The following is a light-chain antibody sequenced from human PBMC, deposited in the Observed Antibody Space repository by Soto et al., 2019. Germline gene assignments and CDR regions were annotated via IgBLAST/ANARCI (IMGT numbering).Light chain of an antibody. CDR2: GAS. CDR1: QTVSSSS. CDR3: QQYGSSPRT. Sequence: EIVLTQSPDTLSLSPGERATLSCRASQTVSSSSLAWYQQKPGQAPRLLIYGASSRSTGIPDRFSRSGSGTDFTLTIARLEPEDFAVYYCQQYGSSPRTFGQGTKVEIK. V-gene: IGKV3-20*01. J-gene: IGKJ1*01.